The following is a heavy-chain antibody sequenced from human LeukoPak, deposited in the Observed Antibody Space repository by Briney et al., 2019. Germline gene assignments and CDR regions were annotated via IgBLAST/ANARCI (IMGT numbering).Heavy chain of an antibody. V-gene: IGHV3-23*01. CDR3: AKDRGRQQLVPGFDAFDI. D-gene: IGHD6-13*01. CDR1: GFTFSSYA. Sequence: GGSLRLSCAASGFTFSSYAMSWVRQAPGKGLEWVSAISGSGGSTYYADSVKGRFTISRDNSKNTLYLQMNSLRAEDTAVYYCAKDRGRQQLVPGFDAFDIWGQGTMVTVSS. J-gene: IGHJ3*02. CDR2: ISGSGGST.